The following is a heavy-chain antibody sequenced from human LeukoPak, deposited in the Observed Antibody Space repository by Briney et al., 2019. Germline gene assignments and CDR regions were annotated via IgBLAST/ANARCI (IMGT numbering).Heavy chain of an antibody. Sequence: PGGSLRLSCAASGFTFSTFEMNCVRQAPRKGPEWVSYISDSATTITYADSVKGRFTISRDNPKNSLYLQINSLRAEDTAVYYCARVFGSGSSDYWGQGTLVTVSS. CDR1: GFTFSTFE. V-gene: IGHV3-48*03. J-gene: IGHJ4*02. CDR2: ISDSATTI. D-gene: IGHD3-10*01. CDR3: ARVFGSGSSDY.